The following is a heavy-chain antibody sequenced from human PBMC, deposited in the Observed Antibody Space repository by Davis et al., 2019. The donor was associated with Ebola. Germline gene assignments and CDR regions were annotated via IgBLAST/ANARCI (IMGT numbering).Heavy chain of an antibody. CDR3: ASFPLGKDFGVSRY. V-gene: IGHV1-18*01. CDR1: GYTFTSYG. J-gene: IGHJ4*02. CDR2: ISGYNGNT. D-gene: IGHD3-16*01. Sequence: AASVKVSCKASGYTFTSYGISWVRQAPGQGLEWMGWISGYNGNTNYAQKLQGRVTMTTDTSTSTAYMELRSLRSDDTAVYYCASFPLGKDFGVSRYWGQGTLVTVSS.